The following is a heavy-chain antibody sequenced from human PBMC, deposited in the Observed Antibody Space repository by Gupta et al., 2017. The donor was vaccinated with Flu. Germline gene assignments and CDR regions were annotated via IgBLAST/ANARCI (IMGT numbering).Heavy chain of an antibody. CDR3: AREDGEDPDDAFDI. CDR2: ISAYNGNT. J-gene: IGHJ3*02. D-gene: IGHD4-17*01. Sequence: QAPGQGLEWMGWISAYNGNTNYAQKLQDRVTMTTDTSTSTAYMELRSLRSDDTAVYYCAREDGEDPDDAFDIWGQGTMVTVSS. V-gene: IGHV1-18*01.